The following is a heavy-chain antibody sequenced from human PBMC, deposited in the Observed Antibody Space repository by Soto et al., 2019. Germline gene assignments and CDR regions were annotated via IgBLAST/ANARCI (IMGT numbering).Heavy chain of an antibody. CDR1: GFTFSSYG. CDR2: ISYDGISR. V-gene: IGHV3-30-3*01. CDR3: ARDLRWLGAMDV. J-gene: IGHJ6*02. D-gene: IGHD4-17*01. Sequence: QVQLVESGGGVVRPGRSLRLSCAASGFTFSSYGMHWVRQAPGKGLEWVAVISYDGISRYYADSVKGQFTISRDNSKNTLYLLMNSLRTDDTAVYYCARDLRWLGAMDVWGQGTTVTVSS.